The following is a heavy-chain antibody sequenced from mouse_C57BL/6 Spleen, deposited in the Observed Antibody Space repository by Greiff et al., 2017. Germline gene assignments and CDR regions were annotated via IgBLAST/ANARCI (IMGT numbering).Heavy chain of an antibody. J-gene: IGHJ3*01. CDR1: GYSFTDYN. D-gene: IGHD4-1*02. Sequence: EVQLQESGPELVKPGASVKISCKASGYSFTDYNMNWLKQSNGKSLEWIGVITPNYGTTSYNQKFKGTATLTVDQSSSTAYMQLNSLTSEDSAVYYCARSTGTAWFAYWGQGTLVTVSA. CDR2: ITPNYGTT. V-gene: IGHV1-39*01. CDR3: ARSTGTAWFAY.